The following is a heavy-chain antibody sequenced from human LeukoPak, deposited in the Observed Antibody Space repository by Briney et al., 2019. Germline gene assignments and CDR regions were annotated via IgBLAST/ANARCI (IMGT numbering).Heavy chain of an antibody. J-gene: IGHJ4*02. CDR3: ARSGGGYYSSGWYRY. CDR1: GYSFTSYW. CDR2: IYPGDSDT. V-gene: IGHV5-51*01. Sequence: GESLKISCKGSGYSFTSYWIGWVRQMPGKGLEWMGIIYPGDSDTRYSPSFQGQVTISADKSVSTAYLQWSSLKASDTAMYFCARSGGGYYSSGWYRYWGQGTLVTVSS. D-gene: IGHD6-19*01.